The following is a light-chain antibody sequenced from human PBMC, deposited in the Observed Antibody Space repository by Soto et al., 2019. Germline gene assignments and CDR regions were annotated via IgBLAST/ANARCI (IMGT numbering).Light chain of an antibody. CDR2: EVT. CDR3: GSYSSTTTREV. Sequence: QSVLAQPASVSGSPGQSITISCTGASSDVGGYDIVSWYQHHPGTPPKLIIYEVTHRHSGVSHRFSGSKSASTASLTISGLQVEDEGDYFCGSYSSTTTREVFGTGTKV. V-gene: IGLV2-14*01. CDR1: SSDVGGYDI. J-gene: IGLJ1*01.